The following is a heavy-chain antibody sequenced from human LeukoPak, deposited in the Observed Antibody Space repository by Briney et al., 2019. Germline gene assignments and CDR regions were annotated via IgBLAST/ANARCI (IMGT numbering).Heavy chain of an antibody. Sequence: SETLSLTCTVSGGSISSYYWTWIRQTPGKGLEWIGYVYDIGSTKYNPSLKSRVTISVDTSKNQFSLRLSSVTAADTAVYYCARGGVLKSVDYWGQGTLVAVSS. D-gene: IGHD3-16*01. CDR3: ARGGVLKSVDY. V-gene: IGHV4-59*01. J-gene: IGHJ4*02. CDR2: VYDIGST. CDR1: GGSISSYY.